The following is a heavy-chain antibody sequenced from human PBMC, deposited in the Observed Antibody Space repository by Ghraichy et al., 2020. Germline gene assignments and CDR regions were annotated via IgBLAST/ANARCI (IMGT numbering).Heavy chain of an antibody. CDR3: ARDGVRYYGSGSYDY. CDR1: GGSISSYY. CDR2: IYYSGST. Sequence: GSLRLSCTVSGGSISSYYWSWIRQPPGKGLEGIGYIYYSGSTNYNPSLKSRGTISVDTSKNQFSLKLSSVTAADTAVYYCARDGVRYYGSGSYDYWGQGTLVTVSS. V-gene: IGHV4-59*01. D-gene: IGHD3-10*01. J-gene: IGHJ4*02.